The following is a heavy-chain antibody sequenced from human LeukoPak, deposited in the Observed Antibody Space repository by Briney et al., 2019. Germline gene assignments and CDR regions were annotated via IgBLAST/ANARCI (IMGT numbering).Heavy chain of an antibody. CDR3: AREAQPTYYYDSSGYYFDY. D-gene: IGHD3-22*01. Sequence: PPETLSLTCTVSGGSISRGGYYCSWIREHPGKGLEWIGYIYYSGSTYYNPSLKSRVTISVDTSKNQYSLKLSSVTAADTAVYYCAREAQPTYYYDSSGYYFDYWGQGTLVTVSS. CDR1: GGSISRGGYY. V-gene: IGHV4-31*03. J-gene: IGHJ4*02. CDR2: IYYSGST.